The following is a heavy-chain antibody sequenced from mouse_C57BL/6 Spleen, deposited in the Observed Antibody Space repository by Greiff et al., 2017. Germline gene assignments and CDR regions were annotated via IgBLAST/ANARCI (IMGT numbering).Heavy chain of an antibody. CDR3: ARSGYYVAWFAY. CDR1: GYTFTDYY. Sequence: VHVKQSGPELVKPGASVKISCKASGYTFTDYYMNWVKQSHGKSLEWIGDINPNNGGTSYNQKFKGKATLTVDKSSSTAYMELRSLTSEDSAVYYCARSGYYVAWFAYWGQGTLVTVSA. J-gene: IGHJ3*01. CDR2: INPNNGGT. V-gene: IGHV1-26*01. D-gene: IGHD2-3*01.